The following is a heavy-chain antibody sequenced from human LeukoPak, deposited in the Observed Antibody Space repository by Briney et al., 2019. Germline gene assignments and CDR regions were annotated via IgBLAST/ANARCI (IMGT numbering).Heavy chain of an antibody. CDR1: GFIFNNYA. CDR2: ISWNSGSI. Sequence: GRSLRLSCAGSGFIFNNYAMHWVRQPPGKGLEWVSGISWNSGSIDYADSVKGRFTISRDNAKNSLYLQMNSLRVEDTAFYYCAKGNRRHYTSGPNPDSLHWGQGALVTVSS. D-gene: IGHD6-19*01. CDR3: AKGNRRHYTSGPNPDSLH. V-gene: IGHV3-9*01. J-gene: IGHJ4*02.